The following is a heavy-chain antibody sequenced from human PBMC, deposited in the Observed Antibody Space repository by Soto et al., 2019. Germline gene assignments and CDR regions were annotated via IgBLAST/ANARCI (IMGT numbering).Heavy chain of an antibody. CDR3: ARGYPSEWDFDY. Sequence: QVQLQQWGAGLLKPSETLSLTCAVYGGSFSGYYWSWIRQPTGKGLEWIGEINHSGSTNYNPSLMRRVPISVATSKNQFSLKLSSVTASDTAVYYCARGYPSEWDFDYWGQGTLVTVSS. D-gene: IGHD1-26*01. V-gene: IGHV4-34*01. CDR1: GGSFSGYY. J-gene: IGHJ4*02. CDR2: INHSGST.